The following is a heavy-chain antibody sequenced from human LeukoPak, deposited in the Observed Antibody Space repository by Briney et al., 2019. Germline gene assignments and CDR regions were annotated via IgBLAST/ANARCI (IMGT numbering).Heavy chain of an antibody. D-gene: IGHD1-26*01. Sequence: GASVKVSCKVSGYTLTELSMHWVRQAPGKGLEWMGGFDPEDGETIYAQKFQGRVTMTEDTSTDTAYMELSSLRSEDTAVYYCATFKGRGSYYFAFDIWGQGTMVTVSS. CDR1: GYTLTELS. V-gene: IGHV1-24*01. CDR3: ATFKGRGSYYFAFDI. J-gene: IGHJ3*02. CDR2: FDPEDGET.